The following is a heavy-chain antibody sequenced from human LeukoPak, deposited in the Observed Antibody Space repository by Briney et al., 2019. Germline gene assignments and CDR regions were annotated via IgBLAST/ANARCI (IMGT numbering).Heavy chain of an antibody. J-gene: IGHJ6*02. Sequence: PAETLCLTCTVSGGSISSYYWSWIRQPPGKGLEWIGYIYYSGSTNYNPSLESRVTISVDTSKKQFSLKLSSVTAADTAVYYCARQNGRGYYDYGMDVWGQGTTVTVSS. CDR3: ARQNGRGYYDYGMDV. D-gene: IGHD2-8*01. CDR1: GGSISSYY. V-gene: IGHV4-59*08. CDR2: IYYSGST.